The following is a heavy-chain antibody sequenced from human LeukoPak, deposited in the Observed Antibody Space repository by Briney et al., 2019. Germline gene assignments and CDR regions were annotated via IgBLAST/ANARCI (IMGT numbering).Heavy chain of an antibody. D-gene: IGHD3-22*01. CDR2: IFSSGST. J-gene: IGHJ4*02. CDR1: RGSISGSY. CDR3: ARHYYDRSGSRSFDY. Sequence: PSETLSLTCTVPRGSISGSYWSWIRQPPGKGLEWIGYIFSSGSTNYNPSLKSRVTISEDTSVNQFSLKLSSVTAADTAVYYCARHYYDRSGSRSFDYWGQGTLVTVSS. V-gene: IGHV4-59*08.